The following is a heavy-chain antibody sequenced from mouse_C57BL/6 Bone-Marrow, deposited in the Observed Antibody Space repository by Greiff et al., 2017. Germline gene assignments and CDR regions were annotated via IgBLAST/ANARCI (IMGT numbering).Heavy chain of an antibody. J-gene: IGHJ4*01. V-gene: IGHV5-16*01. CDR2: INYDGSST. D-gene: IGHD2-5*01. CDR3: ARDMGSNYGYAMDY. Sequence: EVKLVESEGGLVQPGSSMKLSCTASGFTFSDYYMAWVRQVPEKGLEWVANINYDGSSTYYLDSLKSRFIISRDNAKNILYLQMSSLKSEDTATYYCARDMGSNYGYAMDYWGQGTSVTVSS. CDR1: GFTFSDYY.